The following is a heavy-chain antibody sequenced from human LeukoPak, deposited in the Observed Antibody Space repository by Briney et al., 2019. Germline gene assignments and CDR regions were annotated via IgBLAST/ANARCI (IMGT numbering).Heavy chain of an antibody. Sequence: SETLSLTCTVSGGSISTSDYSWGWIRQPPGKGLEWIGSFYYSGSTYFNPSLKSRVTISVDTSKNQFSLKLSSVTATDTAVYYCASFAGPLDHWGQGTLVSVSS. D-gene: IGHD3-3*01. CDR1: GGSISTSDYS. J-gene: IGHJ4*02. CDR3: ASFAGPLDH. V-gene: IGHV4-39*01. CDR2: FYYSGST.